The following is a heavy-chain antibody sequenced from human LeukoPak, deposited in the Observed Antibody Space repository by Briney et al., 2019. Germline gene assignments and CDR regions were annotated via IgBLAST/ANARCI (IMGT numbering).Heavy chain of an antibody. J-gene: IGHJ3*02. V-gene: IGHV3-30*03. CDR2: ISYDGSNK. Sequence: GGSLRLSCAASGFTFSSYGMHWVRQAPGKGLEWVAVISYDGSNKYYADSVKGRFTISRDNSKNTLYLQMNSLRAEDMAVYYCACHSGSYSSYAFDIWGQGTMVTVSS. CDR3: ACHSGSYSSYAFDI. D-gene: IGHD1-26*01. CDR1: GFTFSSYG.